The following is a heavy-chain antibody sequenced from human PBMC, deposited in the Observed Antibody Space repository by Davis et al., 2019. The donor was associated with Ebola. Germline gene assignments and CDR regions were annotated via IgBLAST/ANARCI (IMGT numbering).Heavy chain of an antibody. CDR2: ASHDGTTT. Sequence: PGGSLRLSCATSGFHFSNYAMHWVRQTPDKGLEWVAVASHDGTTTYYEDSVKGRFTISRDNSENTLYLQMNSLTADDTSVYYCARAGFDEVLDYWGQGTPVTVSS. V-gene: IGHV3-30*04. CDR3: ARAGFDEVLDY. J-gene: IGHJ4*02. CDR1: GFHFSNYA. D-gene: IGHD3-3*01.